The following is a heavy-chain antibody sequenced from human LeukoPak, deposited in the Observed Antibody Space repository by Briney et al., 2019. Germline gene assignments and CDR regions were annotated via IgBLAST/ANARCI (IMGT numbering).Heavy chain of an antibody. D-gene: IGHD4-17*01. V-gene: IGHV3-53*01. CDR1: GFTVSCNS. Sequence: PGGSLRLSCTVSGFTVSCNSMSLVPQAPGKGLGLVSVFYCCGNTHYSDSVKSRFTISRDNSKNTLYLQMNSLRADDTAVYYCARRAGEYSHPYDYWGQGTLVTVSS. CDR2: FYCCGNT. CDR3: ARRAGEYSHPYDY. J-gene: IGHJ4*02.